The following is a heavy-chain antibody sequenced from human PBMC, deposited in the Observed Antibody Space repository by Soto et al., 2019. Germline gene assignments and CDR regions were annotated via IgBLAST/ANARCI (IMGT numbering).Heavy chain of an antibody. V-gene: IGHV1-8*01. J-gene: IGHJ5*02. Sequence: QVQLVPSGAEVKKPGASVKVSCKASGYTFTNYDINWVRQATGQGLEWMGWMNPNSGHTRYAQKFQGRVTMTRKTSINTAYMELSSLTSEDTAVYYCARGNNNILTGHPYFDRWGQGTLVTVSS. CDR3: ARGNNNILTGHPYFDR. CDR1: GYTFTNYD. CDR2: MNPNSGHT. D-gene: IGHD3-9*01.